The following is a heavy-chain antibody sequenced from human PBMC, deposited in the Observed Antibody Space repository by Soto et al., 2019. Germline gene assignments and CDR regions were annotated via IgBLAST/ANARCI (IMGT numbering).Heavy chain of an antibody. V-gene: IGHV1-24*01. J-gene: IGHJ3*02. CDR1: GYTLTELS. CDR2: FDPEDGET. D-gene: IGHD3-22*01. CDR3: AARITMIVVDAFDI. Sequence: ASVKVSCKVSGYTLTELSMHWVRQAPGKGLEWMGGFDPEDGETIYAQKFQGRVTMTENTPTDTAYMELSSLRSEDTAVYYCAARITMIVVDAFDIWGQGTMVTVSS.